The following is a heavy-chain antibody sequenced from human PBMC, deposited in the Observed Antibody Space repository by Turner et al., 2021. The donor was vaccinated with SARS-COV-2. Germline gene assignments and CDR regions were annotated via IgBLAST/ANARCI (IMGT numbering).Heavy chain of an antibody. CDR3: ARLMDTAMDYYGTDV. CDR1: GGSISSSSYY. J-gene: IGHJ6*02. D-gene: IGHD5-18*01. Sequence: QLQLQESGPGLVKPSETLSLTCTVSGGSISSSSYYWGWIRQPPGKGREWIGKIYYSGSAYYNPSLKSRVTISVDPSKNQYSRKLTSVTAADTAVYYCARLMDTAMDYYGTDVWGQGTTVTVSS. CDR2: IYYSGSA. V-gene: IGHV4-39*01.